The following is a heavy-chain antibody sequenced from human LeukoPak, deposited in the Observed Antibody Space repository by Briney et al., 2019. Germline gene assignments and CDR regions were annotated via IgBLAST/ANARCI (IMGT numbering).Heavy chain of an antibody. J-gene: IGHJ4*02. CDR1: GGSISSSSYY. V-gene: IGHV4-39*01. CDR2: IYYSGST. Sequence: SETLSLTCTVSGGSISSSSYYWGWIRQPPGKGLEWIGSIYYSGSTYYNPSLKSRVTISVDTSKNQFSLKLSSVTAADTAVYYCARLTMVRGVITGGFDYWAREPWSPSPQ. D-gene: IGHD3-10*01. CDR3: ARLTMVRGVITGGFDY.